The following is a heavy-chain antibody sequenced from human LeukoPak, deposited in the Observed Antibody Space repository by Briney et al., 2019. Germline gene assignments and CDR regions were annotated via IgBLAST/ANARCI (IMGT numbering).Heavy chain of an antibody. J-gene: IGHJ4*02. V-gene: IGHV3-30*18. CDR1: GFTFSSYG. Sequence: PGGSLRLSCAASGFTFSSYGMHWVRQAPGKGLEWVAVISYDGSNKYYADSVKGRFTISRDNSENTLYLQTNSLRAEDTAVYYCAKDIGGGYYLDYYFDYWGQGTLVTVSS. CDR2: ISYDGSNK. D-gene: IGHD3-22*01. CDR3: AKDIGGGYYLDYYFDY.